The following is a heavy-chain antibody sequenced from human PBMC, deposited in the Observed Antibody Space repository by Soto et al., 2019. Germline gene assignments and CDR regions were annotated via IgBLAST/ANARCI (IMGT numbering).Heavy chain of an antibody. CDR2: ISYDGNNK. J-gene: IGHJ6*02. Sequence: QVQLVESGGGVVQPGRSLRLSCAASGFTFSSYAMCWVRQAPGKGLEWVAVISYDGNNKYYADSVKGRFTISRDNSKNTLYLQMNSLRAEDTAVYYCARAGCDGGSCYTLVGLRYGMDVWGQGTTVTVSS. CDR3: ARAGCDGGSCYTLVGLRYGMDV. D-gene: IGHD2-15*01. CDR1: GFTFSSYA. V-gene: IGHV3-30-3*01.